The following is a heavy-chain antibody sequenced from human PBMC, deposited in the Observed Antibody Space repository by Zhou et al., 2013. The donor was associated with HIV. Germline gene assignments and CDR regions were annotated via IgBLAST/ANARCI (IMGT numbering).Heavy chain of an antibody. CDR2: IIPIFGTA. CDR3: ARDCSGGSCSDYYYYYGMDV. D-gene: IGHD2-15*01. V-gene: IGHV1-69*13. CDR1: GGTFSSYA. Sequence: QVQLVQSGAEVKKPGSSVKVSCKASGGTFSSYAISWVRQAPGQGLEWMGRIIPIFGTANYAQKFQGRVTITADESTSTAYMELSSLRSEDTAVYYCARDCSGGSCSDYYYYYGMDVWGQGTTVTVSS. J-gene: IGHJ6*02.